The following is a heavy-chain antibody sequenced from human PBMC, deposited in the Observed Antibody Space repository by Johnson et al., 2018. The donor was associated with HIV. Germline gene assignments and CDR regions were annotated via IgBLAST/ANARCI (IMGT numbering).Heavy chain of an antibody. CDR2: IGAAGDT. Sequence: VQLVESGGGLVQPGGSLRLSCVASGFTFSNYDMHWVRQATGKGLEWVSVIGAAGDTYYPGSVKGRFTISRDNAKNSLYLQMNSLRAEDTAVYYCARACRDGYTCDVYDIWGQGTMVSVSS. D-gene: IGHD5-24*01. J-gene: IGHJ3*02. V-gene: IGHV3-13*01. CDR3: ARACRDGYTCDVYDI. CDR1: GFTFSNYD.